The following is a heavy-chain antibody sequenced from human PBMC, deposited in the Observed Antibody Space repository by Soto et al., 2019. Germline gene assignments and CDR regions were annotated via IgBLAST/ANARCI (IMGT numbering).Heavy chain of an antibody. D-gene: IGHD3-22*01. J-gene: IGHJ4*02. Sequence: EVQLVESGGGLVKPGGSLRLSCAASGFTFSSYSMNWVRQAPGKGLEWVSSISSSSSYIYYADSVKGRFTISRDNAKNSLYLQMNSLRAEDTAVYYCARATTYYYDSSGYYNPGDFDYWGQGTLVTVSS. CDR3: ARATTYYYDSSGYYNPGDFDY. V-gene: IGHV3-21*01. CDR1: GFTFSSYS. CDR2: ISSSSSYI.